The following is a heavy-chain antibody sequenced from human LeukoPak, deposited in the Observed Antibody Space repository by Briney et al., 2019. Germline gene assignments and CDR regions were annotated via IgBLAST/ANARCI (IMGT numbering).Heavy chain of an antibody. Sequence: SETLSLTCTVSGYSISSGYYWGWIRQPPGKGLEWIGSIYHSGSTYYNPSLKSRVTISVDTSKNQFSLKLSSVTAADTAVYYCARDWGAAGSNWFDPWGQGTLVTVSS. D-gene: IGHD6-13*01. J-gene: IGHJ5*02. CDR2: IYHSGST. CDR3: ARDWGAAGSNWFDP. CDR1: GYSISSGYY. V-gene: IGHV4-38-2*02.